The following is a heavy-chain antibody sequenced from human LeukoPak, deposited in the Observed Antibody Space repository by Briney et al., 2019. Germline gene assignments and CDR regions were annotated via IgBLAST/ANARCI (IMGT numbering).Heavy chain of an antibody. CDR1: GFTFSSYG. Sequence: PGGSLRLSCAASGFTFSSYGMHWVRQAPGKGLEWVAVISYDGSNKYYADSVKDRFTISRDSSKNTMSVQMDDLRAEDTAVYYSTRYNNDHFDYWGQGTLVTVSS. V-gene: IGHV3-30*03. J-gene: IGHJ4*02. D-gene: IGHD1-14*01. CDR3: TRYNNDHFDY. CDR2: ISYDGSNK.